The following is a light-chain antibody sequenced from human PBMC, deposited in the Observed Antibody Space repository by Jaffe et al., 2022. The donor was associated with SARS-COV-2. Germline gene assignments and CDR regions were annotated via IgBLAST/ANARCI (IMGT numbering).Light chain of an antibody. CDR1: SSDIGDHNY. Sequence: QSALTQTASVSGSPGQSITISCTGTSSDIGDHNYVSWYQQHPGKAPKLIIYEVNNRPSGVSDRFSGSKSGSTASLTISGLQAEDEAHYFCSSYSITSDVEVIFGGGTSLTVL. CDR2: EVN. V-gene: IGLV2-14*01. J-gene: IGLJ2*01. CDR3: SSYSITSDVEVI.